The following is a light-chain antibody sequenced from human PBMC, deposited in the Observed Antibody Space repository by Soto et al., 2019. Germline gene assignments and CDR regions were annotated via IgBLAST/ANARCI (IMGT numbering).Light chain of an antibody. CDR2: DVS. J-gene: IGLJ2*01. CDR1: SSDVGGYNY. CDR3: SSFSNHITRYA. Sequence: QSALTQPASVSGSPGQAVTISCTGTSSDVGGYNYVTWFQHHPGKAPKLIIYDVSYRPSGVSNPFDSSKSGDTASLTISGLQAEAEAYCSCSSFSNHITRYAFGTGTALTVL. V-gene: IGLV2-14*03.